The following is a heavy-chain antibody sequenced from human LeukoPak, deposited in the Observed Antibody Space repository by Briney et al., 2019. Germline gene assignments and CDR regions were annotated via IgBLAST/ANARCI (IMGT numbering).Heavy chain of an antibody. D-gene: IGHD2-21*02. Sequence: GGSLRLSCAASGFTFSTYSMTWVRQAPGKGLEWVSSISSSSSYIYYADSVEGRFTISRDNAKNSLYLQMNSLRAEDTALYYCTRVTASDAFDIWGQGTMVTVSS. CDR2: ISSSSSYI. J-gene: IGHJ3*02. CDR1: GFTFSTYS. V-gene: IGHV3-21*01. CDR3: TRVTASDAFDI.